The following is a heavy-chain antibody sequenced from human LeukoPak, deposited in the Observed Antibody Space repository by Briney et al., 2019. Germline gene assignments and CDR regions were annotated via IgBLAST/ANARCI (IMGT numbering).Heavy chain of an antibody. J-gene: IGHJ5*02. CDR3: ARDAYSSGWPWFDP. V-gene: IGHV4-39*07. CDR1: GGSISSSSYY. Sequence: SETLSLTCTVSGGSISSSSYYWGWIRQPPGKGLEWIGSIYYSGSTYYNPSLKSRVTISVDTSKNQFSLKLSSVTAADTAVYYCARDAYSSGWPWFDPWGQGTLVTVSS. CDR2: IYYSGST. D-gene: IGHD6-19*01.